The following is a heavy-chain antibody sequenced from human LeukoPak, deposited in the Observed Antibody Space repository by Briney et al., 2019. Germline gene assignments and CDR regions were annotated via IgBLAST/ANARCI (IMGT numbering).Heavy chain of an antibody. V-gene: IGHV3-21*01. Sequence: GGSLRLSCAASGFTFSSYSMNWVRQAPGKGLEWVSSISSSSSYIYYADSVKGRFTISRDNAKNSLYLQVNRLRAEDTAVYYCARVGCLRTLGYCSSFTSIDYWGRGTLVTVSS. CDR2: ISSSSSYI. D-gene: IGHD2-2*01. CDR3: ARVGCLRTLGYCSSFTSIDY. J-gene: IGHJ4*02. CDR1: GFTFSSYS.